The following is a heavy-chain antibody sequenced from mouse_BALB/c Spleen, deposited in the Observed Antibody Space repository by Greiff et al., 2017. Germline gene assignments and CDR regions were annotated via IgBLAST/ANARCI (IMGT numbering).Heavy chain of an antibody. CDR1: GYTFTSYT. Sequence: QVQLKESGAELARPGASVKMSCKASGYTFTSYTMHWVQQRPGQGLEWIGYINPSSGYTNYNQKFKDKATLTADKSSSTAYMQLSSLTSEDSAVYYCARSNWNLAWFAYWGQGTLVTVSA. D-gene: IGHD4-1*01. J-gene: IGHJ3*01. CDR3: ARSNWNLAWFAY. CDR2: INPSSGYT. V-gene: IGHV1-4*01.